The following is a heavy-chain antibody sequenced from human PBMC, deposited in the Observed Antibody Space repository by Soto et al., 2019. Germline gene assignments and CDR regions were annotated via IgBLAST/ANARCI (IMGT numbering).Heavy chain of an antibody. CDR2: IWYDGSNK. Sequence: GGSLRLSCAASGFTFSSYGMHWVRQAPGKGLEWVAVIWYDGSNKYYADSVKGRFTISRDNSKNTLYLQMNSLRAEDTAVYYCARGRPNDYGDYPKAYYYYGMDVWGQGTTVTVSS. CDR3: ARGRPNDYGDYPKAYYYYGMDV. D-gene: IGHD4-17*01. CDR1: GFTFSSYG. J-gene: IGHJ6*02. V-gene: IGHV3-33*01.